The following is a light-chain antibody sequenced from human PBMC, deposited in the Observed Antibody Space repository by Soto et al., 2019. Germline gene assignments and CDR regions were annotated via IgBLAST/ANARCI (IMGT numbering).Light chain of an antibody. Sequence: EIVLTQSPGTLSLSPRERATLSCRASQSVSSSSLAWYQQKPGQTPRLLIYGASSRATGIPDRFSGSGSGTDFTLTISRLEPEDFAVYYCQQYGSSTYTFGQGTKLEIK. CDR3: QQYGSSTYT. CDR1: QSVSSSS. CDR2: GAS. V-gene: IGKV3-20*01. J-gene: IGKJ2*01.